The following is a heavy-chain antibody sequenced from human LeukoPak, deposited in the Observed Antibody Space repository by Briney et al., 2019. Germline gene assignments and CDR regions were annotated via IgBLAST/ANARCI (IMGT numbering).Heavy chain of an antibody. CDR3: AREVVAVAGPGNFDY. D-gene: IGHD6-19*01. V-gene: IGHV4-61*02. CDR2: IYTSGST. J-gene: IGHJ4*02. CDR1: GGSISSGSYY. Sequence: ASQTLSLTCTVSGGSISSGSYYWSWIRQPAGKGLEWIGRIYTSGSTNYNPSLKSRVTISVDTSKNQFSLKLSSVTAADTAVYYCAREVVAVAGPGNFDYWGQGTLVTVSS.